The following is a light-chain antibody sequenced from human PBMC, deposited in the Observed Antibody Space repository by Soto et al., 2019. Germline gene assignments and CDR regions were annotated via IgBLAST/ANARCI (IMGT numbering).Light chain of an antibody. J-gene: IGLJ1*01. CDR3: SSYAGINNLGV. Sequence: QSALTQPPSASGSPGQSVTISCNETSSDVGGYKYVSWYQQHPGKAPKLMIFEVNKRPSGVPDRFSGSKSGNTASLTVSGLQAEDEADYYCSSYAGINNLGVFGTGTKLTVL. CDR1: SSDVGGYKY. CDR2: EVN. V-gene: IGLV2-8*01.